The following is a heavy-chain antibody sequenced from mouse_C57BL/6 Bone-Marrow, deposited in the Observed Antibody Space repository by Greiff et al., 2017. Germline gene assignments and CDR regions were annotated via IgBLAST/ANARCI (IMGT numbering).Heavy chain of an antibody. CDR3: ARSTSVVAPSRWYFDV. J-gene: IGHJ1*03. Sequence: EVKLVESGGGLVQPGGSLKLSCAASGFTFSDYYMYWVRQTPEKRLEWVASISNGGGSTSYPDTVKGRFILSADNAKNTLYLQMSRLKSEDTAMXYCARSTSVVAPSRWYFDVWGTGTTVTVSS. CDR2: ISNGGGST. D-gene: IGHD1-1*01. CDR1: GFTFSDYY. V-gene: IGHV5-12*01.